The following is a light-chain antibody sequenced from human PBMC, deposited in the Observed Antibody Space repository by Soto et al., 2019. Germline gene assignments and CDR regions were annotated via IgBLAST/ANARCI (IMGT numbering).Light chain of an antibody. CDR3: SSYAGSNTVI. CDR2: EVI. J-gene: IGLJ2*01. V-gene: IGLV2-14*01. CDR1: SSDIGGYDY. Sequence: QPVLTQPASVSGSPGQSITISCTGTSSDIGGYDYVSWYRQHPGKAPKLLIYEVIHRPSGVSNRFSGSKSGNTASLTISGLQADDEADYYCSSYAGSNTVIFGGGTKLTVL.